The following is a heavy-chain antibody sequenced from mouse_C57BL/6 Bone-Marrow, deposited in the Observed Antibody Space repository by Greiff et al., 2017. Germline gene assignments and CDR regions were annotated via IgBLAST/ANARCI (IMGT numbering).Heavy chain of an antibody. CDR2: ISNGGGST. J-gene: IGHJ4*01. D-gene: IGHD1-1*01. V-gene: IGHV5-12*01. Sequence: DVMLVESGGGLVQPGGSLKLSCAASGFTFSDYYMYWVRQTPEKRLEWVAYISNGGGSTYYPDTVKGRFTISRDNAKNTLYLQMSRLKSEDTAMYYCARRDYGRAMDYWGQGTSVTVSS. CDR1: GFTFSDYY. CDR3: ARRDYGRAMDY.